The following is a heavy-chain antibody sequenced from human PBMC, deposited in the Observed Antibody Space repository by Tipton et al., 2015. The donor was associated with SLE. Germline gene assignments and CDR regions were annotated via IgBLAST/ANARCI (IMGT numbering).Heavy chain of an antibody. CDR2: ISYSGTP. CDR1: GDSLSSRNYY. D-gene: IGHD2-21*02. V-gene: IGHV4-39*07. J-gene: IGHJ3*02. CDR3: ARLSGDTTAFDI. Sequence: TLSLTCTVSGDSLSSRNYYWGWIRQPPGKGLEWIGSISYSGTPFYNPSLKSRLTISVDTSKNQFSLKLNSITAADTAMYWCARLSGDTTAFDIWGQGTMVTVSS.